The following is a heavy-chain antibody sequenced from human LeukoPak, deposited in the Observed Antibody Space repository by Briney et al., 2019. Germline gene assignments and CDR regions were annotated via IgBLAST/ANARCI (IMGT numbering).Heavy chain of an antibody. CDR3: ARGLSVLNWNDLSRISGY. J-gene: IGHJ4*02. CDR2: INTNTGNP. Sequence: ASVKVSCKASGYTFTSYAMNWVRRAPGQGLEWMGWINTNTGNPTYAQGFTGRFVFSLDTSVSTAYLQISSLKAEDTAVYYCARGLSVLNWNDLSRISGYWGQGTLVTVSS. V-gene: IGHV7-4-1*02. CDR1: GYTFTSYA. D-gene: IGHD1-1*01.